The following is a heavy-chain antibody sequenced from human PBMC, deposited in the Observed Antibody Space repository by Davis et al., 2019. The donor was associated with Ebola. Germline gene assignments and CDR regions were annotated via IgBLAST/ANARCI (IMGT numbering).Heavy chain of an antibody. CDR1: GFTFSSYW. D-gene: IGHD5-18*01. CDR3: ARGSVGTAFRAFDI. V-gene: IGHV3-7*03. J-gene: IGHJ3*02. CDR2: IDQDGSEK. Sequence: PGGSLRLSCAASGFTFSSYWMSWVRQAPGKGLEWVANIDQDGSEKYYVDSVKGRFIISRDNAKNSLYLQMNSLKTEDSAVYYCARGSVGTAFRAFDIWGQGTMVTVSS.